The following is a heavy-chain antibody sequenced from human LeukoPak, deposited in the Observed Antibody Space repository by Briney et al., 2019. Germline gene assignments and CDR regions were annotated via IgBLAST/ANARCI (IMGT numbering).Heavy chain of an antibody. CDR2: ISAYNGNT. J-gene: IGHJ6*02. V-gene: IGHV1-18*01. CDR1: GYTFTSYG. CDR3: ARDRWQWLAFYYYGMDV. D-gene: IGHD6-19*01. Sequence: ASVKVSCKASGYTFTSYGISWVRQAPGQGLEWMGWISAYNGNTNYAQKLQGRVTMTTDTSTSTAYMELRSLRSDDTAVNYCARDRWQWLAFYYYGMDVWGQGTTVTVSS.